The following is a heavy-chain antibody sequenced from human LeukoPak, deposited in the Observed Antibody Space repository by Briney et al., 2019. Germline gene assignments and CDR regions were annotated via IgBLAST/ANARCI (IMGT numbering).Heavy chain of an antibody. CDR3: ARGRWSSPYYFDY. V-gene: IGHV4-31*03. D-gene: IGHD3-3*01. CDR2: IYYSGST. J-gene: IGHJ4*02. CDR1: GGSISSGGYY. Sequence: PSETLSLTCTVSGGSISSGGYYWSWIRQHPGKGLEWIGYIYYSGSTYYNPSLKSRVTISVDTSKNQFSLKLSSVTAADTAVYYCARGRWSSPYYFDYWGQGTLVTVSS.